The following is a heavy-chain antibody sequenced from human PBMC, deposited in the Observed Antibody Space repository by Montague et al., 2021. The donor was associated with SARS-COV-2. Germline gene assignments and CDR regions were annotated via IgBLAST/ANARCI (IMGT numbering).Heavy chain of an antibody. CDR1: GGSISSGGYY. J-gene: IGHJ3*02. D-gene: IGHD3-22*01. V-gene: IGHV4-31*03. Sequence: TLSLTCTVYGGSISSGGYYWSWLRQHPGKGLEWKGNIYYNGSTYYNPSLNSRVTISVDTSKNQFSLKLSSVTAAETAAYYCASARITMIVEVDAFDIWGPGTMVIVSS. CDR3: ASARITMIVEVDAFDI. CDR2: IYYNGST.